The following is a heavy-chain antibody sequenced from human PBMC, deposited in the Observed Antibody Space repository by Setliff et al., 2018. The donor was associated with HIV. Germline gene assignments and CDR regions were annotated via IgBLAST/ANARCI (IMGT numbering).Heavy chain of an antibody. CDR3: AKEEDYLIDHLFDY. J-gene: IGHJ4*02. Sequence: GGSLRLSCAASELTFSNYAMTWVRQAPGKGLEWVSAISGSGGSTYYADSVKGRFTISRDNSKNTLYLQMNSLRAEDTAVYYCAKEEDYLIDHLFDYWGQGTLVTVSS. CDR1: ELTFSNYA. D-gene: IGHD4-17*01. CDR2: ISGSGGST. V-gene: IGHV3-23*01.